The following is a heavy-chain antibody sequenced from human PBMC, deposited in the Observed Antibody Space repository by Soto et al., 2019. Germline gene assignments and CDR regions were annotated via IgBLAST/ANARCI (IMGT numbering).Heavy chain of an antibody. CDR1: GFTFSSYG. Sequence: PGGSLRLSCAASGFTFSSYGMHWVRQAPGKGLEWVAVISYDGSNKYYADSVKGRFTISRDNSKNTLYLQMNSLRAEDTAVYYCAKDSDAYSSGWYYFDYWGQGTQVTVSS. J-gene: IGHJ4*02. V-gene: IGHV3-30*18. CDR2: ISYDGSNK. CDR3: AKDSDAYSSGWYYFDY. D-gene: IGHD6-19*01.